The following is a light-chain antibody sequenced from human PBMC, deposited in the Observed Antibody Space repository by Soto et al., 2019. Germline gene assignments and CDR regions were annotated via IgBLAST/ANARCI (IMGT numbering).Light chain of an antibody. CDR3: SSYAGSNNLV. CDR2: EVN. V-gene: IGLV2-8*01. J-gene: IGLJ3*02. Sequence: HSVLTQPPSASGSPGQSVTISCTGTSSDIGGYDYVSWYQQHPGKAPKLIIYEVNKRPSGVPDRFSGSKSGNTASLTVSGLQAEDEADYYCSSYAGSNNLVFAGGTKLTVL. CDR1: SSDIGGYDY.